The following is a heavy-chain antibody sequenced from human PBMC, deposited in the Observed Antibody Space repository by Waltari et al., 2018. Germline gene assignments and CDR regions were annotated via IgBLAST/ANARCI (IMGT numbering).Heavy chain of an antibody. Sequence: EVQLVESGGGLVQPGGSLRLSCAASGFTFSSYSMNWVRQAPGKGLEWVSYISSSSSTINYADSVKGRFTISRDNAKNSLYLQMNSLRAEDTAVYYCARVKKDPVDYYYYYMDVWGKGTTVTVSS. V-gene: IGHV3-48*04. CDR3: ARVKKDPVDYYYYYMDV. J-gene: IGHJ6*03. CDR1: GFTFSSYS. CDR2: ISSSSSTI.